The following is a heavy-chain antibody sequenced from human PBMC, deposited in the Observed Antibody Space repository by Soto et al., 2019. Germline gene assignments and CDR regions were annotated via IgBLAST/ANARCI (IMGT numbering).Heavy chain of an antibody. Sequence: QGQLQESGPGPVKPSQTLSPTCTVSGGPISSGDYYWICIRQPPVKGLEWIGYIYYSGRTYYNPSLKSRVTISVDTSKNQFSLKLSSVTAADTAVYYCAYGGGDCSFDYWGQGTLVTVSS. J-gene: IGHJ4*02. V-gene: IGHV4-30-4*01. CDR1: GGPISSGDYY. D-gene: IGHD2-21*02. CDR2: IYYSGRT. CDR3: AYGGGDCSFDY.